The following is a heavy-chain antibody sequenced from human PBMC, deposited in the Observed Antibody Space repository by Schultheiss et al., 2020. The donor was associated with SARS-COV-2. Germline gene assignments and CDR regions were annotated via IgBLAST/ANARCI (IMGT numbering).Heavy chain of an antibody. D-gene: IGHD3-10*01. J-gene: IGHJ6*02. CDR1: GGSISSYY. Sequence: SETLSLTCTVSGGSISSYYWSWIRQPPGKGLEWIGYIYYSGSTNYNPSLKSRVTISVDTSKNQFSLKLSSVTAADTAVYYCAKWGYVLLWFGGMDVWGQGTTVTVSS. CDR3: AKWGYVLLWFGGMDV. CDR2: IYYSGST. V-gene: IGHV4-59*01.